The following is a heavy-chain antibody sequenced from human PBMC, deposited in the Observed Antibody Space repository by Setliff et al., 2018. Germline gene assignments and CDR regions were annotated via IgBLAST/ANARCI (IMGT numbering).Heavy chain of an antibody. CDR1: GYSFTSYW. CDR2: IYPGDSDT. V-gene: IGHV5-51*01. CDR3: ARSLYYYGSGSYYNEGGDAFDI. D-gene: IGHD3-10*01. Sequence: GESLKISCKGSGYSFTSYWIGWVRQMPGKGLEWMGIIYPGDSDTRYSPSFQGQVTISADKSTSTAYLQWSSLKASDTAMYYCARSLYYYGSGSYYNEGGDAFDIWGQGTMVTVSS. J-gene: IGHJ3*02.